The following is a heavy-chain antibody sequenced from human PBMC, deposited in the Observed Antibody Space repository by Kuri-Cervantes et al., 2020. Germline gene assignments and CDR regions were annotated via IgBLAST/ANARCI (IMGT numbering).Heavy chain of an antibody. J-gene: IGHJ5*02. CDR1: GFTFSSYS. CDR3: ASRNSSSSSDR. V-gene: IGHV3-21*01. D-gene: IGHD6-6*01. Sequence: GESLKISCAASGFTFSSYSMNWVRQAPGKGLEWVSSISSSSSYIYYADSVKGRFTISRDNAKNSLYLQMNSLGAEDTAVYYCASRNSSSSSDRWGQGTLVTVSS. CDR2: ISSSSSYI.